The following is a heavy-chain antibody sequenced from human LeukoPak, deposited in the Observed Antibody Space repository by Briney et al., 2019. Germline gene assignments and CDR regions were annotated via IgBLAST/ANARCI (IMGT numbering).Heavy chain of an antibody. J-gene: IGHJ3*02. CDR3: ARSRWNAFDI. Sequence: QPGGSLRLSCAASGFTFSSYGMTWVRQAPGKGLEWVSYISSSSSTIYYADSVKGRFTISRDNAKNSLYLQMNSLRAEDTAVYYCARSRWNAFDIWGQGTMVTVSS. CDR1: GFTFSSYG. D-gene: IGHD6-13*01. CDR2: ISSSSSTI. V-gene: IGHV3-48*01.